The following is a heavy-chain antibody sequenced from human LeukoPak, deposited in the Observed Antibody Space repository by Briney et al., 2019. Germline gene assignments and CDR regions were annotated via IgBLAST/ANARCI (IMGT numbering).Heavy chain of an antibody. CDR1: GGSISSYY. Sequence: SETLSLTCTVSGGSISSYYWSWIRQPAGKGLEWIGRIYTSGSTNYNPSLKSRVTMSVDTSKNQFSLKLSSVTAADTAVYYCARDGYCSSTSCYHPLDPNWFDPRGQGTLVTVSS. CDR2: IYTSGST. V-gene: IGHV4-4*07. J-gene: IGHJ5*02. CDR3: ARDGYCSSTSCYHPLDPNWFDP. D-gene: IGHD2-2*03.